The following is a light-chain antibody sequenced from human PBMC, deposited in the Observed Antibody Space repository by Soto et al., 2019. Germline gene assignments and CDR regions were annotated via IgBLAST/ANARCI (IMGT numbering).Light chain of an antibody. J-gene: IGLJ1*01. CDR1: SSDVGSYNL. CDR2: EVS. Sequence: QSALTQPASVSGSPGQSITISCTGTSSDVGSYNLVSWYQQHPGKAPKLMIYEVSKRPSGVSNRFSGSKSGHTASLTISGLQAEDEADYYCCSYAGSCYVFGTGTKLTVL. CDR3: CSYAGSCYV. V-gene: IGLV2-23*02.